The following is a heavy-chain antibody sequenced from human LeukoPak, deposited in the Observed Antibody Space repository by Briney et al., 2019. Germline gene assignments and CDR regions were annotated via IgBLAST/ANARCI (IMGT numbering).Heavy chain of an antibody. J-gene: IGHJ4*02. V-gene: IGHV1-8*01. D-gene: IGHD6-13*01. CDR2: MNPNSGNT. CDR3: ARHSSSWAFDY. CDR1: GYTFTSYD. Sequence: ASVKVSCKASGYTFTSYDINWVRQATGQGLEWMGWMNPNSGNTGYAQKFQGRVTMTRDTSISTAYMELSGLRADDTAVYYCARHSSSWAFDYWGQGTLVTVSS.